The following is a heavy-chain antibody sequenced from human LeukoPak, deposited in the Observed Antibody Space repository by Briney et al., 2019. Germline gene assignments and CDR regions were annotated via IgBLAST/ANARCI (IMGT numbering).Heavy chain of an antibody. Sequence: PWETLSLTCTVSGGSISSSSYYWGWIRQPPGKGLEWIGSIYYSGSTYYNPSLKSRVTISVDTSKNQLSLKLSSVTAADTAVYYCAREEGYYYYMDVWGKGTTVTVSS. J-gene: IGHJ6*03. CDR3: AREEGYYYYMDV. V-gene: IGHV4-39*01. CDR1: GGSISSSSYY. CDR2: IYYSGST.